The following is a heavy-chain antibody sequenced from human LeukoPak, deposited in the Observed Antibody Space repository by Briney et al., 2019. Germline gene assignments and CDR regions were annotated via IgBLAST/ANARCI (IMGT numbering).Heavy chain of an antibody. CDR3: ARHLISSGYYYYYYGMDV. Sequence: SPSETLSLTCSVSGGSISSSSYYWGWIRQPPGKGLEWIGSISYSGSTYHNPSLKSRVTISVDTSKNQFSLKLSSVTAADTALYYCARHLISSGYYYYYYGMDVWGQGTTVTVSS. V-gene: IGHV4-39*01. J-gene: IGHJ6*02. CDR1: GGSISSSSYY. D-gene: IGHD3-22*01. CDR2: ISYSGST.